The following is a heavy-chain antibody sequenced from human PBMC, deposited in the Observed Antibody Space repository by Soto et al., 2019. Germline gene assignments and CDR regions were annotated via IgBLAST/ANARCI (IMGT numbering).Heavy chain of an antibody. CDR3: AKYRAAARGYFDP. CDR1: GFTFTSYG. J-gene: IGHJ4*02. CDR2: ISYDGSNK. V-gene: IGHV3-30*18. Sequence: GMSLRLSCSTSGFTFTSYGIHWVRQAPGKGLEWVAVISYDGSNKYYADSVKGRFTISRDNSKNMLYLQMNSLRAEDAAIYYCAKYRAAARGYFDPWGQG. D-gene: IGHD6-13*01.